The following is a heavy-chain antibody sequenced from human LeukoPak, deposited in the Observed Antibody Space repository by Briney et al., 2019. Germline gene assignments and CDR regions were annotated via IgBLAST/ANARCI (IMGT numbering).Heavy chain of an antibody. Sequence: SETLSLTCAGSGGSISSGGYSWSWIRQPPGKGLEWIGYIYHSGSTYYNPSLKSRVTISVDRSKNQFSLKLSSVTAADTAVYYCAREHSSSYNWFDPWGQGTLVTVSS. D-gene: IGHD6-13*01. CDR2: IYHSGST. V-gene: IGHV4-30-2*01. CDR1: GGSISSGGYS. CDR3: AREHSSSYNWFDP. J-gene: IGHJ5*02.